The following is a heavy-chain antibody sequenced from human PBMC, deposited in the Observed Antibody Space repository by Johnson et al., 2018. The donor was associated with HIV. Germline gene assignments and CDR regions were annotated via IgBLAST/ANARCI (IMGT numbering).Heavy chain of an antibody. J-gene: IGHJ3*02. D-gene: IGHD2-15*01. CDR1: GFTFSNVW. CDR3: TTEDYLLTAFDM. CDR2: IKSKADGGTT. Sequence: VQVVESGGGLVKPGGSLRLSCVASGFTFSNVWMNWVRQAPGKGLEWVGRIKSKADGGTTHYGAPVKGRFSISRDDSQNTLYLQMNSLKTEDTAVYYCTTEDYLLTAFDMWGQGTMVSVSS. V-gene: IGHV3-15*01.